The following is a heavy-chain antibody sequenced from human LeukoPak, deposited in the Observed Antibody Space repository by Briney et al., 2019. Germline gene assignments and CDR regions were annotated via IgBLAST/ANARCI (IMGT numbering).Heavy chain of an antibody. D-gene: IGHD6-13*01. V-gene: IGHV3-11*01. CDR1: GFTFSDYY. CDR2: ISSSGSTI. J-gene: IGHJ6*03. CDR3: ARGRSSSWPYYYYYMDV. Sequence: PGGSLRLSCAASGFTFSDYYMSWIRQAPGKGLEWVSYISSSGSTIYYADSVKGRFTISRDNAKNSLYLQMNSLRAEDTAVYYCARGRSSSWPYYYYYMDVWGKGTTVTISS.